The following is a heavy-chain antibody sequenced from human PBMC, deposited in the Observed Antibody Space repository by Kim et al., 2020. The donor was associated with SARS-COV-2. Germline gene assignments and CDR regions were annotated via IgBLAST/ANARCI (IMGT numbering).Heavy chain of an antibody. CDR1: GGSVDTSVYY. CDR3: SRGFDY. CDR2: IFNTGTT. J-gene: IGHJ4*02. Sequence: SETLSLTCTVSGGSVDTSVYYWGWIRQPPGKILEWIGDIFNTGTTNYNPSLKSRVTLSVDTSKNQFSLEVRSVTAADTTVYYRSRGFDYWGQGILVHVSS. V-gene: IGHV4-39*01.